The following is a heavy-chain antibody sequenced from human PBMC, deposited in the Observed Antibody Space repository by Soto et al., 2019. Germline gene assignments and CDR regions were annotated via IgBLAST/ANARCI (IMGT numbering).Heavy chain of an antibody. J-gene: IGHJ2*01. D-gene: IGHD2-15*01. CDR3: ARDGGLLTASWHYDL. V-gene: IGHV1-46*01. Sequence: QVQLVQSGADVKKPGTSVKVSCKAAGYSFTNYCMYWVRPAPGQGLEWMGMINPRTGSTRYAQKFQDIVTLTRDTSTTTVYMELRTLISDDTAVYYCARDGGLLTASWHYDLWGPGTLVTVSS. CDR2: INPRTGST. CDR1: GYSFTNYC.